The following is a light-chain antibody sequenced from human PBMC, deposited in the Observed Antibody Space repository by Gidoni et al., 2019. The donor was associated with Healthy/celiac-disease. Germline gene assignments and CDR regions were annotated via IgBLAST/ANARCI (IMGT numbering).Light chain of an antibody. Sequence: DIVMTQSPDSLAVSLGEWATINCKSSQSVVYSSNKKNYLAWYQQAPGQPPKLLIYWASTRESGVPDRFSGSGSGTDFTLTISSLQAEDVAVYYCQQYYSTLPITFGQGTRLEIK. CDR3: QQYYSTLPIT. CDR2: WAS. J-gene: IGKJ5*01. V-gene: IGKV4-1*01. CDR1: QSVVYSSNKKNY.